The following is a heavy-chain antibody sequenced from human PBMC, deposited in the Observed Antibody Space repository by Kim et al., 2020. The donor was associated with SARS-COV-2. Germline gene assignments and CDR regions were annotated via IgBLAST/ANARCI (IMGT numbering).Heavy chain of an antibody. CDR1: GFTFSRRA. Sequence: GGYLRLSCAASGFTFSRRAMSWVRQVPGKGLEWIASVNNNNNPYYADSVKGRFTVSRDITKDTLYLQMNSLRADDTALYYCAKDHPSSGWPTFDSWGQGT. V-gene: IGHV3-23*05. D-gene: IGHD6-19*01. J-gene: IGHJ4*02. CDR3: AKDHPSSGWPTFDS. CDR2: VNNNNNP.